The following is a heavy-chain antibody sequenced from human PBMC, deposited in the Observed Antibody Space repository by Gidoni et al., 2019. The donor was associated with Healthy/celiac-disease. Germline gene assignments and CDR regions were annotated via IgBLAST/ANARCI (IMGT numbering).Heavy chain of an antibody. CDR2: IRSKAYGGTT. V-gene: IGHV3-49*04. CDR3: TRESHWFDP. Sequence: EVQLVESGGGLVQPGRSLRLSCTASGFTFGDYAMSWVRQAPGKGLEWVGFIRSKAYGGTTEYAASVKGRFTISRDDSKSIAYLQMNSLKTEDTAVYYCTRESHWFDPWGQGTLVTVSS. J-gene: IGHJ5*02. CDR1: GFTFGDYA.